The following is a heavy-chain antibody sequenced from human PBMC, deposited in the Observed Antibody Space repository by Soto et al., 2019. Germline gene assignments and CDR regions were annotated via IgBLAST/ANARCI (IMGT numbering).Heavy chain of an antibody. CDR2: IKSKTDGGTT. D-gene: IGHD3-3*01. CDR1: GFTFSNAW. V-gene: IGHV3-15*01. Sequence: LRLSCAASGFTFSNAWMSWVRQAPGKGLEWVGRIKSKTDGGTTDYAAPVKGRFTISRDDSKNTLYLQMNSLKTEDTAVYYCTTRTLRFLEWLYHGLDAFDIWGQGTMVTVSS. J-gene: IGHJ3*02. CDR3: TTRTLRFLEWLYHGLDAFDI.